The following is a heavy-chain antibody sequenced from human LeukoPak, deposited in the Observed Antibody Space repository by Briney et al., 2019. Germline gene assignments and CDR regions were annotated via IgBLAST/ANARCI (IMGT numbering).Heavy chain of an antibody. CDR2: ICDSCNTN. Sequence: PGRSLRLSCAASGFTFSSYGMNWVRQAPGKGLEWISYICDSCNTNYYADSVKGRFTISRDNVKNSLYLQMNSLRAEDTAVYYCAREHYDSSFDYWGQGTLVTVSS. CDR3: AREHYDSSFDY. CDR1: GFTFSSYG. V-gene: IGHV3-48*01. D-gene: IGHD3-22*01. J-gene: IGHJ4*02.